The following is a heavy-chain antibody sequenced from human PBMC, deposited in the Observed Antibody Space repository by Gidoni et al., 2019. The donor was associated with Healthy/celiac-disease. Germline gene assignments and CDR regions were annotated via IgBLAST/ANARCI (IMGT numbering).Heavy chain of an antibody. CDR1: GFTFSSYS. CDR2: ISSSSSTI. CDR3: TGWFGELSPDY. D-gene: IGHD3-10*01. Sequence: EVQLVESGGGLVQPGGSLRLSCAASGFTFSSYSMNWVRQAPGKGLEWVSYISSSSSTIYYADSVKGRFTISRDNAKNSLYLQMNSLRAEDTAVYYCTGWFGELSPDYWGQGTLVTVSS. V-gene: IGHV3-48*01. J-gene: IGHJ4*02.